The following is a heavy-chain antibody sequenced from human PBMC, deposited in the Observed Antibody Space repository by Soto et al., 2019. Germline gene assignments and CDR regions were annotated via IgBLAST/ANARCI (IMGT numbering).Heavy chain of an antibody. V-gene: IGHV6-1*01. CDR2: TYYRSKWYN. J-gene: IGHJ4*02. D-gene: IGHD5-12*01. CDR3: ARDMWLWDFDY. Sequence: SQTLSLSCAISGESVSRNSAASNWIRHSPSRGLEWLGRTYYRSKWYNDYAVSVKSRITINPDTSKNQFSLQLNSVTPEDTAVYYCARDMWLWDFDYWGQGTLVTVSS. CDR1: GESVSRNSAA.